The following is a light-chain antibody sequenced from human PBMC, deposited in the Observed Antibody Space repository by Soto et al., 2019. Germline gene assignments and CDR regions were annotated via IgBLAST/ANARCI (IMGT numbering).Light chain of an antibody. CDR3: SSYAGSNNYV. V-gene: IGLV2-8*01. Sequence: QSVLTQPPSASGSPGQSVTISCTGTSSDVGGYNYVSWYQQHPGKAPKLMIYEVSKRPSGVPDRFSGSKSGNTASLIVSGIQAEDEADYYCSSYAGSNNYVFGTGTKVTVL. CDR2: EVS. CDR1: SSDVGGYNY. J-gene: IGLJ1*01.